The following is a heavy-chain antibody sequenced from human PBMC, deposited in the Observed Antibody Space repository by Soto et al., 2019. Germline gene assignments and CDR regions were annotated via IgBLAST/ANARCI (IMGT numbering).Heavy chain of an antibody. J-gene: IGHJ5*02. V-gene: IGHV1-8*01. Sequence: GASVEASCEASGYTFPSYAINWVQQDTGQGLEWMGWMNPNSGNTGYAQKFQGRVTMTRNTSISTAYMELSSLRSEDTAVYYCARGHYGNSAWFGPWGQGTLRTVSS. CDR3: ARGHYGNSAWFGP. CDR1: GYTFPSYA. D-gene: IGHD3-10*01. CDR2: MNPNSGNT.